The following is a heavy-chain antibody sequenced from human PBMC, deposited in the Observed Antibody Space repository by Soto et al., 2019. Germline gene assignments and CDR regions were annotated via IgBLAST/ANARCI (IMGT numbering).Heavy chain of an antibody. J-gene: IGHJ6*02. CDR1: GFTVSSNY. V-gene: IGHV3-53*01. D-gene: IGHD3-10*01. Sequence: GGSLRLSCAASGFTVSSNYMSWVRQAPGKGLEWVSVIYSGGSTYYADSVKGRFTISRDNSKNTLYLQMNSLRAEDTAVYYCARYRPYYYGSGNNGMDVWGQGTTVTVSS. CDR3: ARYRPYYYGSGNNGMDV. CDR2: IYSGGST.